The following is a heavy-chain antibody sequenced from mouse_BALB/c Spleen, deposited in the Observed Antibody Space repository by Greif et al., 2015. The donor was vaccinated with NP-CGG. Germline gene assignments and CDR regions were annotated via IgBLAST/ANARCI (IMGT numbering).Heavy chain of an antibody. CDR1: GYTFTDYY. CDR2: IYPGSGNT. V-gene: IGHV1-84*02. CDR3: ASRTGTEAMDY. Sequence: QVQLQQSGPELVKPGASVKISCKASGYTFTDYYINWVKQKPGQGLKWIGWIYPGSGNTKYNEKFKGKATLTVDTSSSTAYMQLSSLTSEDTAVYFCASRTGTEAMDYWGQGTSVTVSS. D-gene: IGHD4-1*01. J-gene: IGHJ4*01.